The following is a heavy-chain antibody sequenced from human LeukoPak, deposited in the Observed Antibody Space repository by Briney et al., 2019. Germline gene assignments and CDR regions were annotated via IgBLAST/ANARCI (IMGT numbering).Heavy chain of an antibody. Sequence: PGGSLRLSFVASRFTVSNNHMNWVRQAPGKGLEWVSVIYNGDNTYYADSVQGRFTISKDNSKNTLYLQMNSLRPEDTAVYFCARASRWLAFDNWGQGTLVTVSS. J-gene: IGHJ4*02. CDR2: IYNGDNT. V-gene: IGHV3-66*01. D-gene: IGHD6-19*01. CDR1: RFTVSNNH. CDR3: ARASRWLAFDN.